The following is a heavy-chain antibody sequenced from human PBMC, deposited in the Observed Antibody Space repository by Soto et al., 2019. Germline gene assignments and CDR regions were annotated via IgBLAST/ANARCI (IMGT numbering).Heavy chain of an antibody. CDR3: AREYRGIVVVNAILGY. CDR2: ISYDGINK. V-gene: IGHV3-30-3*01. CDR1: GFTFSSYS. Sequence: GGSLRLSGAASGFTFSSYSIHWVRQAPCKGLEWVAVISYDGINKYYADSVKGRFTISRDNSKNTLYLQMNSLRAEDTAVYYCAREYRGIVVVNAILGYWGRGTLVAVSS. J-gene: IGHJ4*02. D-gene: IGHD2-21*01.